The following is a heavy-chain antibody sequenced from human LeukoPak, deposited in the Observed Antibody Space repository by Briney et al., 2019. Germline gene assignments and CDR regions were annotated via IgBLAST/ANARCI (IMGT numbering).Heavy chain of an antibody. CDR3: AAAPTRITIFGVDYDAFDI. Sequence: ASVKVSCKASGFTFTSSAMQWVRQARGQRLEWIGWIVVGSGNTNYAQKFQERVTITRGMSTSTAYMELSSLRSEDTAVYYCAAAPTRITIFGVDYDAFDIWGQGTMVTVSS. J-gene: IGHJ3*02. CDR2: IVVGSGNT. CDR1: GFTFTSSA. D-gene: IGHD3-3*01. V-gene: IGHV1-58*02.